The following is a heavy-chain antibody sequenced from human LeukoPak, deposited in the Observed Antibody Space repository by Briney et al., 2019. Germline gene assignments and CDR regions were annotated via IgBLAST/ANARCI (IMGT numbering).Heavy chain of an antibody. V-gene: IGHV4-59*11. CDR2: IFNTGNT. CDR3: ASRPADTTWYGVFDY. CDR1: GASINSHY. D-gene: IGHD3-10*01. Sequence: SETLSLTCSVSGASINSHYWSWIRQPPGKRLEWIGYIFNTGNTNYNPSLASRVTMSVDTSRAQFFLRLSPVTAADTAIYYCASRPADTTWYGVFDYWSQGTLVTVSS. J-gene: IGHJ4*02.